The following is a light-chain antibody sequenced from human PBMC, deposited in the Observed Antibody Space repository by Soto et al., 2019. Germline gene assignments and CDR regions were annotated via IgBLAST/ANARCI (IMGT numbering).Light chain of an antibody. J-gene: IGKJ2*01. Sequence: EIVLTQSPGTLSLSPGERATLSCRASQSVSGNYLAWYQQKPGQSPRLLIYGSSDRATGIPERFSGSGSGTDFTVTITRVEPEDFAVYYCQQYGSSPPYMFGQGTKLEIK. V-gene: IGKV3-20*01. CDR2: GSS. CDR3: QQYGSSPPYM. CDR1: QSVSGNY.